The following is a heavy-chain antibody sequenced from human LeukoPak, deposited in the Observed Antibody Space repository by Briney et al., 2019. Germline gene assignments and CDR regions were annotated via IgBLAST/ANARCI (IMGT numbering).Heavy chain of an antibody. V-gene: IGHV3-66*03. CDR1: GFTVSSNY. D-gene: IGHD2-15*01. CDR2: IYTSSRT. J-gene: IGHJ4*02. Sequence: GGSLRLSCAASGFTVSSNYMSWVRQAPGKGLEWVSVIYTSSRTYYADSVKGRFTISRDNPKNTLYLQMNNLRAEDTAVYYCARDYCSGGNCYSGADYWGQGTLVTVSS. CDR3: ARDYCSGGNCYSGADY.